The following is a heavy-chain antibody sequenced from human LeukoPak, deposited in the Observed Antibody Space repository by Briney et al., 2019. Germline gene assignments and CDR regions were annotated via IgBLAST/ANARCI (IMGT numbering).Heavy chain of an antibody. CDR2: IIPIFGTA. V-gene: IGHV1-69*05. CDR3: ARDAYYYDSSGQFRNWFDP. D-gene: IGHD3-22*01. CDR1: GGTFSSYA. J-gene: IGHJ5*02. Sequence: ASVKVSCKASGGTFSSYAISWVRQAPGQGLEWMGGIIPIFGTANYAQKFQGRVTITTDESTSTAYMELSSLRSEDTAVYYCARDAYYYDSSGQFRNWFDPWGQGTLVTVSS.